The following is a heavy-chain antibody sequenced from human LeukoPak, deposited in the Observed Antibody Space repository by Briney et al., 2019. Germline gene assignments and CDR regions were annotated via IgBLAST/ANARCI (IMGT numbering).Heavy chain of an antibody. V-gene: IGHV1-18*01. J-gene: IGHJ4*02. CDR3: ARETYYDFWSGYYLVFDY. CDR1: GYTFTSYG. D-gene: IGHD3-3*01. CDR2: ISAYNGNT. Sequence: ASVKVSCKASGYTFTSYGISWVRQAPGQGLEWMGWISAYNGNTNYAQKLQGRVTMTTDTSTSTAYMELRSLRSDDTAVYYCARETYYDFWSGYYLVFDYWGQGTLVTVSS.